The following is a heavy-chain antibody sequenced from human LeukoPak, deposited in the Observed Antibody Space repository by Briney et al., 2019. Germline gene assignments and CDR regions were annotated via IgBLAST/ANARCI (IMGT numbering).Heavy chain of an antibody. CDR2: INPNSGGT. D-gene: IGHD6-19*01. CDR1: GYTFTGYY. V-gene: IGHV1-2*02. J-gene: IGHJ3*02. Sequence: ASVKVSCKASGYTFTGYYMHWVRQAPGQGLEWMGWINPNSGGTNYAQKFQGRVTMTRDTSISTAYMELSRLRSDDTAVYYCARVPLYSSGWDDAFDIWGQGTMVTVSS. CDR3: ARVPLYSSGWDDAFDI.